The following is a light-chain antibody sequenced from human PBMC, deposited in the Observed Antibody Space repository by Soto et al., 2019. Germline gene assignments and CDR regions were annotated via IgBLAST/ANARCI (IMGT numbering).Light chain of an antibody. CDR2: DAS. Sequence: EIELTQSPGTLSLSPGERATLSCRASQSVSSSYLAWYQQKPGQAPRLLIYDASSRATGIPVRFSGSGSGTDYTLTVSSLEPEDFAVYYCQQRSNLPWTFGQGTKVDIK. CDR3: QQRSNLPWT. V-gene: IGKV3D-20*02. J-gene: IGKJ1*01. CDR1: QSVSSSY.